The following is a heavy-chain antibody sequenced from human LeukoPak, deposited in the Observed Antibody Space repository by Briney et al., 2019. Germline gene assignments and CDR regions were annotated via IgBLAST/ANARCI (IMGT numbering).Heavy chain of an antibody. CDR3: ARVSLYYYVSSGYYYYYGMDV. Sequence: PSETPSLTCAVYGGSFSGYYWSWIRQPPGKGLEWIGEISHSGSTNYNPSLKSRVTISVDTSKNQFSLKLSSVTAVDTAVYYCARVSLYYYVSSGYYYYYGMDVWGQGTTVTVSS. V-gene: IGHV4-34*01. CDR2: ISHSGST. CDR1: GGSFSGYY. J-gene: IGHJ6*02. D-gene: IGHD3-22*01.